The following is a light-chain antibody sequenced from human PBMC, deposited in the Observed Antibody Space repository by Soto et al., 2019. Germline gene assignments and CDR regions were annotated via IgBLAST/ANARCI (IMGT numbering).Light chain of an antibody. Sequence: QSALTQPASVSGSPGQSITISCTGTSSDIGVYNSVSWYQQHPGKVPKLLIYDVTNRPSGISNRFSGPKSGNTASLTISGLQAEDEADYYCSSYGSRNTVVFGGGTKVTVL. CDR3: SSYGSRNTVV. CDR1: SSDIGVYNS. CDR2: DVT. V-gene: IGLV2-14*01. J-gene: IGLJ3*02.